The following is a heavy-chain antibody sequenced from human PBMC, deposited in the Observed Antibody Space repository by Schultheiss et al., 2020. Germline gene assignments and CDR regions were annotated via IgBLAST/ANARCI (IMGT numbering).Heavy chain of an antibody. CDR2: IWYDGSNK. CDR1: GFTFSSYA. V-gene: IGHV3-33*08. Sequence: GGSLRLSCAASGFTFSSYAMHWVRQAPGKGLEWVAVIWYDGSNKYYADSVKGRFTISRDNSKNTLYLQMNSLRAEDTAVYYCARDPYNWNDGGVRYYYGMDVWCQGTTVTVSS. D-gene: IGHD1-20*01. CDR3: ARDPYNWNDGGVRYYYGMDV. J-gene: IGHJ6*02.